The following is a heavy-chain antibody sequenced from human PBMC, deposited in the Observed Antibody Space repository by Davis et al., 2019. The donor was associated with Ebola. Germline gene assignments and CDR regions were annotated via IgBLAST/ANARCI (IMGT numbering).Heavy chain of an antibody. J-gene: IGHJ4*01. CDR2: MFYNGDT. Sequence: SEPLSLPCSVPGGSINSFLWTWIRQPPGKGLAWVGCMFYNGDTKYNPALKSRVTISVDTSKNQFSLKLSSVTAADTAVYYCARYCSGGSCYYEGLDYWGQGTLVTVSS. V-gene: IGHV4-59*01. D-gene: IGHD2-15*01. CDR3: ARYCSGGSCYYEGLDY. CDR1: GGSINSFL.